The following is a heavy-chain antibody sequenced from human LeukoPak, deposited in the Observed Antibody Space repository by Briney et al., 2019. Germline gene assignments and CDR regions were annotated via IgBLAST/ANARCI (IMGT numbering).Heavy chain of an antibody. D-gene: IGHD2-21*02. CDR2: RWYDGSNK. CDR1: GFTFSSYG. CDR3: ARDQGDERYYYYSGMDV. Sequence: GGSLRLSCAASGFTFSSYGMHWVRQAPGKGLEWVAVRWYDGSNKYYADSVKGRFTISRDNSKNTLYLQMNSLRAEDTAVYYCARDQGDERYYYYSGMDVWGQGTTVTVSS. V-gene: IGHV3-33*01. J-gene: IGHJ6*02.